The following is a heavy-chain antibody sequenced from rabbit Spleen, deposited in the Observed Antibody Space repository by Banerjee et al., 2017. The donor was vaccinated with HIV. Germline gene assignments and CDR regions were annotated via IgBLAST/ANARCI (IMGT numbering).Heavy chain of an antibody. D-gene: IGHD8-1*01. Sequence: QEQLVESGGDLVQPEGSLTLTCTASGFSFNSGYDMCWVRQAPGKGLEWVACAYAGSSGSTYSATWAKGRFTISKTSSTTVTLQMTSLTAADTATYFCARDSGTSFSSYGMDLWGPGTLVTVS. CDR2: AYAGSSGST. V-gene: IGHV1S45*01. J-gene: IGHJ6*01. CDR3: ARDSGTSFSSYGMDL. CDR1: GFSFNSGYD.